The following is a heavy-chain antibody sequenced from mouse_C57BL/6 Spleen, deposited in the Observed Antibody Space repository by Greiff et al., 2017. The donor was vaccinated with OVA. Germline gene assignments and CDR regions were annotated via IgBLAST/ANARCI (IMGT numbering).Heavy chain of an antibody. V-gene: IGHV1-47*01. CDR1: GYTFTTYP. D-gene: IGHD2-4*01. J-gene: IGHJ4*01. CDR2: FHPYNDDT. CDR3: ARRGYDYDGGDYYAMDY. Sequence: QVQLKESGAELVKPGASVKMSCKASGYTFTTYPIEWMKQNHGKSLEWIGNFHPYNDDTKYNEKFKGKATLTVEKSSSTVYLELSRLTSDDSAVYYCARRGYDYDGGDYYAMDYWGQRTSVTVSS.